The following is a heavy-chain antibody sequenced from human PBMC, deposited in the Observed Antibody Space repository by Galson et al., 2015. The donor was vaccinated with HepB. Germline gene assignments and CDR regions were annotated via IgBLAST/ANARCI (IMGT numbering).Heavy chain of an antibody. V-gene: IGHV3-7*03. Sequence: SLRLSCAASGFTFSSYWMSWVRQAPGKGLEWVANIKQDGSEKYYVDSVKGRFTISRDNAKNSLYLQMNSLRAEDTAVYYCAREGGYCSGGSCYYYYYGMDVWGQGTTVTVSS. J-gene: IGHJ6*02. D-gene: IGHD2-15*01. CDR3: AREGGYCSGGSCYYYYYGMDV. CDR1: GFTFSSYW. CDR2: IKQDGSEK.